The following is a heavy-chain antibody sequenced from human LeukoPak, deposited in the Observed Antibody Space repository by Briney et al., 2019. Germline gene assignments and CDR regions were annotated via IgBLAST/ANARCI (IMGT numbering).Heavy chain of an antibody. Sequence: SETLSLTCGVYGGSFSAYYWSWIRQPPGKGLEWIGSIYYSGSTYYNSSLKSRVTISVDTSKNQFSLKLSSLTAADTPVYYCERAAYCGGDCYLFDYWGQGTLVTVFS. CDR2: IYYSGST. CDR1: GGSFSAYY. J-gene: IGHJ4*02. V-gene: IGHV4-34*01. CDR3: ERAAYCGGDCYLFDY. D-gene: IGHD2-21*02.